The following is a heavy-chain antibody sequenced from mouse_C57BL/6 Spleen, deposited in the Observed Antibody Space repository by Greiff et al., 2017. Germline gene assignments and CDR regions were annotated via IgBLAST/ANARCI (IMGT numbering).Heavy chain of an antibody. J-gene: IGHJ2*01. Sequence: EVKLMESEGGLVQPGSSMKLSCTASGFTFSDYYMAWVRQVPEKGLEWVANINYDGSSTYYLDSLKSRFIISRDNAKNILYLQMSSLKSEDTATYYCARAAGSSYGYFDYWGQGTTLTVSS. CDR2: INYDGSST. CDR1: GFTFSDYY. CDR3: ARAAGSSYGYFDY. V-gene: IGHV5-16*01. D-gene: IGHD1-1*01.